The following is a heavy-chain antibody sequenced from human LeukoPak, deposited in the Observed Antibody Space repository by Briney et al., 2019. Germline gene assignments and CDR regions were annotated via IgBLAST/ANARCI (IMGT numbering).Heavy chain of an antibody. CDR1: GFTFSSYA. CDR2: ISGSGGST. D-gene: IGHD3-22*01. CDR3: AKDTGYYYDSSGYKFDY. Sequence: GGSLRLSCAASGFTFSSYAMNWVRQAPGKGLEWVSAISGSGGSTYYADSVKGRFTISRDNSKNTLYLQMNSLRAEDTAVYYCAKDTGYYYDSSGYKFDYWGQGTLVTVSS. V-gene: IGHV3-23*01. J-gene: IGHJ4*02.